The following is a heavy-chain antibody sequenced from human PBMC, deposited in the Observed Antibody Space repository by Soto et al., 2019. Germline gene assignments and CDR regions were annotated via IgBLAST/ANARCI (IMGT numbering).Heavy chain of an antibody. CDR2: INPNGGVT. V-gene: IGHV1-2*04. D-gene: IGHD5-12*01. CDR1: GDSFNDYY. CDR3: ARERGGATATLDYYYFYMDV. J-gene: IGHJ6*03. Sequence: VQLVQCGAEVRKPGASVKVSCKSSGDSFNDYYIQWVRQAPGQWLEWMGWINPNGGVTKYAQKFQGWVTMTRDTSIRTVYMELSRLRSDDTAIYYCARERGGATATLDYYYFYMDVWGKGTTVTVSS.